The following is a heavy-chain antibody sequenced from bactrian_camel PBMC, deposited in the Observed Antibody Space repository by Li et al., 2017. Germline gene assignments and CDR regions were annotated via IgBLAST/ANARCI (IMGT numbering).Heavy chain of an antibody. J-gene: IGHJ6*01. CDR1: GYIGSSYC. Sequence: QLVESGGGSVQAGGSLRLSCAASGYIGSSYCLGWFRQAPGKEREGVVGITTGGTTNYADSVKGRFAISRDNAKNTLYLQMNSLKPEDSAMYYCAADWERRNYGGEWYEVGGYWGQGTQVTVS. V-gene: IGHV3S53*01. D-gene: IGHD5*01. CDR3: AADWERRNYGGEWYEVGGY. CDR2: ITTGGTT.